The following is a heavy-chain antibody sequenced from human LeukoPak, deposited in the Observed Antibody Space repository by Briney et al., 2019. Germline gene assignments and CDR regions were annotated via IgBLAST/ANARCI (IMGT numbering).Heavy chain of an antibody. J-gene: IGHJ4*02. D-gene: IGHD3-10*02. CDR3: ARGLLFGGYYFDY. Sequence: NTSETLSLTCTVSGASVSSASYWTWIRQPPGKGVEWIGEINHSGSTNYNPSLKSRVTISVDTSKNQFSLKLSSVTAADTAVYYCARGLLFGGYYFDYWGQGTLVTVSS. CDR1: GASVSSASY. V-gene: IGHV4-61*01. CDR2: INHSGST.